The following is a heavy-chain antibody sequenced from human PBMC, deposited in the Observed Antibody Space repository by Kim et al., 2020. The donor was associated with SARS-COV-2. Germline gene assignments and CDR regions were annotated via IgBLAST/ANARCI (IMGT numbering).Heavy chain of an antibody. Sequence: GGSLRLSCAASGFTFSDYYMSWIRQAPGKGLEWVSYISSSGSTIYYADSVKGRFTISRDNTKNSLYLQMNSLRAEDTAVYYCARVQGRTIFGVVISSSFDYWGQGTLVTVSS. V-gene: IGHV3-11*01. D-gene: IGHD3-3*01. CDR2: ISSSGSTI. J-gene: IGHJ4*02. CDR3: ARVQGRTIFGVVISSSFDY. CDR1: GFTFSDYY.